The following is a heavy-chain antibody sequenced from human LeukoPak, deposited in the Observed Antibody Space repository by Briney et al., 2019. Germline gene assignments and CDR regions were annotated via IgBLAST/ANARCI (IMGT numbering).Heavy chain of an antibody. V-gene: IGHV3-64*01. CDR1: GFTFSSYP. Sequence: GGSLRLSCAASGFTFSSYPMHWVRQAPGKGLEYVSGINNNGVTTYYANSVKGRFTISRDDSKITLYLQMNSLRAEDTAVYYCVKDRGSGSYPSPLFDNWGQGTLVTVSS. CDR3: VKDRGSGSYPSPLFDN. J-gene: IGHJ4*02. CDR2: INNNGVTT. D-gene: IGHD3-10*01.